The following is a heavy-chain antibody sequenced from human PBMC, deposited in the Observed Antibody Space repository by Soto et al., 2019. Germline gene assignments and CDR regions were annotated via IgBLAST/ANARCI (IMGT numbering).Heavy chain of an antibody. D-gene: IGHD6-6*01. Sequence: ASVKVSCKASGYTFTSYDINWVRQATGQGHEWMGWMNPNSGNTGYAQKFQGRVTMTRNTSISTAYMELSSLRSEDTAVYYCARAHRIVARQAIWFDPWGQGTQVTVSS. CDR1: GYTFTSYD. CDR2: MNPNSGNT. J-gene: IGHJ5*02. CDR3: ARAHRIVARQAIWFDP. V-gene: IGHV1-8*01.